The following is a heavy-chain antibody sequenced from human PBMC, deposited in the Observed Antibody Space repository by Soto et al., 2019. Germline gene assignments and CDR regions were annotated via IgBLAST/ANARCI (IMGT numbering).Heavy chain of an antibody. CDR3: ASELRKGNAFDP. D-gene: IGHD4-4*01. CDR2: ISSSRSTI. CDR1: GCTFSSYS. V-gene: IGHV3-48*01. Sequence: PGGFLRLSCTASGCTFSSYSRNWVRQAPGKGLEWVSYISSSRSTIYYAHSVKGRLTISRDNTKNSLYLQMNSLRAEEKAVYYCASELRKGNAFDPWGQGTLVTVSS. J-gene: IGHJ5*02.